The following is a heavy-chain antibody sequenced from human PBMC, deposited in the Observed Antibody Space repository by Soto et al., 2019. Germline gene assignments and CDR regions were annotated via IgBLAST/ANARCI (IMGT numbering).Heavy chain of an antibody. V-gene: IGHV3-9*01. D-gene: IGHD2-2*01. CDR2: ISWNSGSI. Sequence: SLRLSCAASGFTFYDYAMHWVRQAPGKGLEWVSGISWNSGSIGYADSVKGRFTISRDNAKNSLYLQMNSLRAEDTALYYCAKDSSHFSAFDIWGQGTMVTVSS. CDR1: GFTFYDYA. J-gene: IGHJ3*02. CDR3: AKDSSHFSAFDI.